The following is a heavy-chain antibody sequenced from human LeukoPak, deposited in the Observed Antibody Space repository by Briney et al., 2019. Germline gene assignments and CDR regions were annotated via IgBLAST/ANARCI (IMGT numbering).Heavy chain of an antibody. V-gene: IGHV3-7*01. CDR2: IKQDGSEK. D-gene: IGHD5-24*01. CDR1: GFTFSGYW. J-gene: IGHJ6*03. CDR3: ARKEMAISNHYYYMDV. Sequence: PGGSLRLSCAASGFTFSGYWMSWVRQAPGKGLEWVANIKQDGSEKYYVDSVKGRFTISRDNAKNSLYLQMNSLRAEDTAVYYCARKEMAISNHYYYMDVWGKGTTVTVSS.